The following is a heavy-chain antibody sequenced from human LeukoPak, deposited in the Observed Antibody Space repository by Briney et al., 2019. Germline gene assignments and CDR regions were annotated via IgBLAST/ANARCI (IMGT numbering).Heavy chain of an antibody. CDR2: INHSGST. Sequence: SETLSLTCAVYGGSFSGYYWSWIRQPPGKGLEWIGEINHSGSTNYNPSLKSRVTISVDTSKNQFSLKLSSVTAADTAVYYCARAGSSGWYFSWFDPWGQGTLVTVSS. CDR1: GGSFSGYY. CDR3: ARAGSSGWYFSWFDP. V-gene: IGHV4-34*01. D-gene: IGHD6-19*01. J-gene: IGHJ5*02.